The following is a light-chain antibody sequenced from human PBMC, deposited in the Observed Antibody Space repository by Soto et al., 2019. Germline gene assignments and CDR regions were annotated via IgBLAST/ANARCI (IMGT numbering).Light chain of an antibody. CDR1: QSISSW. J-gene: IGKJ1*01. CDR2: DAS. CDR3: QRYNSYPWT. V-gene: IGKV1-5*01. Sequence: DIQMTQSPSTLSASVGDRVTITCRASQSISSWLAWYQQKPGKAPKLLVYDASSLESGVPSRFSGSGSGTEIPLTINSLQPDDFATYYCQRYNSYPWTLGQGTKVESK.